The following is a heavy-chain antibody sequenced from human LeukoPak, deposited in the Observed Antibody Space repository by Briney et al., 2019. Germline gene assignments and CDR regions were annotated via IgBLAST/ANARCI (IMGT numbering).Heavy chain of an antibody. CDR1: GFTFSSYA. CDR3: AKAGTLYGSGSSYWYFDL. J-gene: IGHJ2*01. D-gene: IGHD3-10*01. CDR2: ISGSGDST. Sequence: GGSLRLSCAASGFTFSSYAMGWVRQAPGKGLEWVSAISGSGDSTYYADSMKGRFTISRDNSKNTLYLQMNSLRAEDTAVYYCAKAGTLYGSGSSYWYFDLWGRGTLVTVSS. V-gene: IGHV3-23*01.